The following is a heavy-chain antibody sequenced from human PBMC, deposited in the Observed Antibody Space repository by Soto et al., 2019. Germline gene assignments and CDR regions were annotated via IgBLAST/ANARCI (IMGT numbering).Heavy chain of an antibody. V-gene: IGHV1-8*01. CDR2: MNPNSGNT. Sequence: QVQLVQSGAEVKRSGASVRISCKASGYTFNRHDINWVRQATGQGPEWIGWMNPNSGNTGYAQKFQGRVTMTRDSSITTAYMDLSSLTSEDTAIYYCAREGIYGSIQDNTFDIGGQGTMVSVSS. D-gene: IGHD3-3*02. J-gene: IGHJ3*02. CDR1: GYTFNRHD. CDR3: AREGIYGSIQDNTFDI.